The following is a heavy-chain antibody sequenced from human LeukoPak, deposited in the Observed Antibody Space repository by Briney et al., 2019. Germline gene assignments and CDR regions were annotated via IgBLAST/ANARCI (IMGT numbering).Heavy chain of an antibody. CDR2: ISGSGGST. CDR1: GFTFSSYA. Sequence: PGGSLRLSCAASGFTFSSYAMSWVRQAPGKGLEWVSAISGSGGSTYYADSVKGRFTISRDSSKNTLYLQMNSLRAEDMAVYYCAKGRLDHFDYWGQGTLVTVSS. V-gene: IGHV3-23*01. D-gene: IGHD3-16*01. J-gene: IGHJ4*02. CDR3: AKGRLDHFDY.